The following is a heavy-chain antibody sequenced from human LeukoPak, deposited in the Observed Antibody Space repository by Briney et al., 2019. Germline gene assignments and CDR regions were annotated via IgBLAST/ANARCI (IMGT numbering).Heavy chain of an antibody. CDR2: INPSGGST. CDR3: AREGRKDGGENASSLDY. D-gene: IGHD4-23*01. CDR1: GYTFTSYY. J-gene: IGHJ4*02. Sequence: GASVEVSCKASGYTFTSYYMQWVRQAPGQGLEWMGIINPSGGSTSYAQKFQGRVTMTRDTSTSTVYMELSSLRSEDTAVYYWAREGRKDGGENASSLDYWGQGTLVSVSS. V-gene: IGHV1-46*01.